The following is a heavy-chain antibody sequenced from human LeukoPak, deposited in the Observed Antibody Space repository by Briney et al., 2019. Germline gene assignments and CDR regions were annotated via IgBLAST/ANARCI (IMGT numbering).Heavy chain of an antibody. Sequence: SETLSLTCTVSGGSISSYYWSWIRQPPGKGLEWVGYIYYSGSSNYNPSLKSRVTISVDTSKNQFSLKLSSVTAADTAVYYCASHSLIVGATAFDYWGQGTLVTVSS. CDR2: IYYSGSS. J-gene: IGHJ4*02. V-gene: IGHV4-59*08. D-gene: IGHD1-26*01. CDR1: GGSISSYY. CDR3: ASHSLIVGATAFDY.